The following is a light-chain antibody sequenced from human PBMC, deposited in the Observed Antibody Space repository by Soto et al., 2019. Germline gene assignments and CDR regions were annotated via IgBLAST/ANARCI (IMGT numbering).Light chain of an antibody. CDR2: GAS. Sequence: EIVMTQSPATLSVSPGERATLSCRASQSVSSNLAWYQQKPGQAPRLLIYGASTRATGIPARFSGSGSGTEFTLTISSLQSEVVAVYYCQQYSYWPLTFGGGTKVEIK. CDR1: QSVSSN. V-gene: IGKV3-15*01. J-gene: IGKJ4*01. CDR3: QQYSYWPLT.